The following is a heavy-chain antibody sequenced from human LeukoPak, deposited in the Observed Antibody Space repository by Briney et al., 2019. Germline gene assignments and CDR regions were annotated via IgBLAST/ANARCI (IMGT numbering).Heavy chain of an antibody. CDR2: INHSGST. CDR1: GGSFSGYY. V-gene: IGHV4-34*01. Sequence: PSETLSLTCAVYGGSFSGYYWSWIRQPPGKGLEWIGEINHSGSTNYNPSLKSRVTISVDTSKNQFSLKLSSVTAADTAVYYCAGARYSSGWYYWGQGTLVTVS. CDR3: AGARYSSGWYY. J-gene: IGHJ4*02. D-gene: IGHD6-19*01.